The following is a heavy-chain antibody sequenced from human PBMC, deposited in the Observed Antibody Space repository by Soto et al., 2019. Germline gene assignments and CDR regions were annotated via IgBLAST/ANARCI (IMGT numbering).Heavy chain of an antibody. V-gene: IGHV3-23*01. CDR3: ARGDRGGSVSPASYYYSGLDV. D-gene: IGHD2-15*01. CDR2: VSAGGDMT. J-gene: IGHJ6*02. CDR1: GFTFSSYA. Sequence: DVQLLESGGHLVQPGGSLRLSCAASGFTFSSYAMSWVRQAPGKGLEWVSSVSAGGDMTYYSDSVKGRFTISRDNSHNALFLQMNSLRIEDTALYYCARGDRGGSVSPASYYYSGLDVWGQGTTVTVS.